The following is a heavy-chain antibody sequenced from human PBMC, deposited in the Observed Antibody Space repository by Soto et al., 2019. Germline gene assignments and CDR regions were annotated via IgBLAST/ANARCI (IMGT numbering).Heavy chain of an antibody. CDR2: IYYSGST. D-gene: IGHD5-18*01. V-gene: IGHV4-30-4*01. Sequence: SETLSLTCTVSGGSISSGDYYWSWIRQPPGKGLEWIGYIYYSGSTYYNPSLKSRVTIPVDTSKNQFSLKLSSVTAADTAVYYCARVEQLWRTRKADAFDVWGQGTMVTVSS. J-gene: IGHJ3*01. CDR3: ARVEQLWRTRKADAFDV. CDR1: GGSISSGDYY.